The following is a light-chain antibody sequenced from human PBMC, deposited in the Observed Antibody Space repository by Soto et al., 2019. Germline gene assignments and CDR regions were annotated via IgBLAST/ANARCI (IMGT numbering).Light chain of an antibody. J-gene: IGKJ1*01. CDR3: QQWIRWT. CDR2: GAS. Sequence: EIVMTQSPATLSVSPGDRVTLSCRSSERVGTNVAWYQQKPGQSPRLLIYGASVRATGVPARFSGSGSETEFTLTISSLQSEDFAIYHCQQWIRWTFGQGTRLERK. V-gene: IGKV3-15*01. CDR1: ERVGTN.